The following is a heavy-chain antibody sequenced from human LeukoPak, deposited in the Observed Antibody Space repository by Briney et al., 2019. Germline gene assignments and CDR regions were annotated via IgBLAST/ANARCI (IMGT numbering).Heavy chain of an antibody. CDR3: ARSIVGAEGYAFDI. CDR2: INHSGST. CDR1: GGSFSGYY. V-gene: IGHV4-34*01. Sequence: SETLSLTCAVYGGSFSGYYWSWIRQPPGKGLEWIGEINHSGSTNYNPSLKSRVTISVDTSKNQFSLKLSSVTAADTAVYYCARSIVGAEGYAFDIWGQGTMVTVSS. J-gene: IGHJ3*02. D-gene: IGHD1-26*01.